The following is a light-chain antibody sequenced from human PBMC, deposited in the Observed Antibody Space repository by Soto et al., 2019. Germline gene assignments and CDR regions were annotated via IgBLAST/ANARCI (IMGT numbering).Light chain of an antibody. CDR3: QQRGNWPPLT. CDR2: KAS. J-gene: IGKJ4*01. V-gene: IGKV1-5*03. Sequence: DIQITQSPSTLSASVGDRVTITCRASQSINIWLAWYQQKPGKAPKLLIYKASSLEGGVPSRFSGSGSGTHFTLTINSLEPEDFAVYYCQQRGNWPPLTFGGGTKVEI. CDR1: QSINIW.